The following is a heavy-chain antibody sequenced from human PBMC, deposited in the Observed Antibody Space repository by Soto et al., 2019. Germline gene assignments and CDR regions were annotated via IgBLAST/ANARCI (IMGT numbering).Heavy chain of an antibody. Sequence: QVLLVQSGAEVKKPGSSVKISCKTSGGTFGTFAITWVRLAPGRGLEWMGVIIPGFAAPTYAQTLQGRVSITADESTSTAYMELSGLTFVDAAVYYCARDRLMRGNSYYYGMDVWGQGTTVTVSS. CDR1: GGTFGTFA. CDR3: ARDRLMRGNSYYYGMDV. CDR2: IIPGFAAP. D-gene: IGHD2-21*02. J-gene: IGHJ6*02. V-gene: IGHV1-69*12.